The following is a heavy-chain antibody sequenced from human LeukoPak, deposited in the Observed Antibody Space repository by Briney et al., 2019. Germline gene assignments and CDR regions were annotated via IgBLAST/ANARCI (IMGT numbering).Heavy chain of an antibody. CDR3: ARGSATYYYYYGMDV. V-gene: IGHV4-34*01. Sequence: SETLSLTCAVYGGSFSGYYWSWIRQPPGKGLEGIGEINHSGRTNYNPSLKSRVTISVDTSKNQFSLKLSSVTAADTAVYYCARGSATYYYYYGMDVWGQGTTVTVSS. CDR1: GGSFSGYY. J-gene: IGHJ6*02. CDR2: INHSGRT.